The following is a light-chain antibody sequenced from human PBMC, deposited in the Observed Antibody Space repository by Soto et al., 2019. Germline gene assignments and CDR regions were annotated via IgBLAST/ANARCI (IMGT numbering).Light chain of an antibody. Sequence: EIVLTQSPGTLSLSPGEGATLSCRASQSVSSSYLAWYKQKPGQAPRLLIYGVSSRDTGIPDRFSGSGSGTDFTLAISRLQPEDVAVYYGQQYGSTSWTFGRGTKVEIK. J-gene: IGKJ1*01. CDR1: QSVSSSY. CDR3: QQYGSTSWT. V-gene: IGKV3-20*01. CDR2: GVS.